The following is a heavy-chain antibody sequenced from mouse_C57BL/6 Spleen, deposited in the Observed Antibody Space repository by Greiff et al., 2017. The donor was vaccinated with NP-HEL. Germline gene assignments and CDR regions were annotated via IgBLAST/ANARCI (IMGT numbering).Heavy chain of an antibody. J-gene: IGHJ1*03. CDR2: IDPEDGDT. V-gene: IGHV14-1*01. CDR1: GFNIKDYY. D-gene: IGHD1-1*01. CDR3: TTIVTTVVDWYFDV. Sequence: EVKLVESGAELVRPGASVKLSCTASGFNIKDYYMHWVKQRPEQGLEWIGRIDPEDGDTEYAPKFQGKATMTADTSSNTAYLQLSSLTSEDTAVYYCTTIVTTVVDWYFDVWGTGTTVTVSS.